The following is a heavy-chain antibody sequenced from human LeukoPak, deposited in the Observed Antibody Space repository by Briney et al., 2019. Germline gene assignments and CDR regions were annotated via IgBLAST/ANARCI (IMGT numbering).Heavy chain of an antibody. V-gene: IGHV1-58*01. J-gene: IGHJ4*02. CDR1: GFTFTSSA. D-gene: IGHD3-3*01. CDR2: IVVGSGNT. CDR3: AAITIFGVVRNYFDY. Sequence: ASMKVSCKASGFTFTSSAVQWVRQARGQRLEWIGWIVVGSGNTNYAQKFQERVTITRDMSTSTAYMELSSLRSEDTAVYYCAAITIFGVVRNYFDYWGQGTLVTVSS.